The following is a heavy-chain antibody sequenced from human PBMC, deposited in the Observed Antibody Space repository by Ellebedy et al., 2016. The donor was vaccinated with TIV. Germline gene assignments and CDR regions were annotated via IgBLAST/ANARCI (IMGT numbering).Heavy chain of an antibody. J-gene: IGHJ4*02. CDR3: AREGEQLFDY. V-gene: IGHV1-2*02. D-gene: IGHD6-13*01. Sequence: ASVKVSXXASGYTFTGYYMHWVRQAPGQGLEWMGWINPNSGGTNYAQKFQGRVTMTTDTSTSTAYMELRSLRSDDTAVYYCAREGEQLFDYWGQGTLVTVSS. CDR2: INPNSGGT. CDR1: GYTFTGYY.